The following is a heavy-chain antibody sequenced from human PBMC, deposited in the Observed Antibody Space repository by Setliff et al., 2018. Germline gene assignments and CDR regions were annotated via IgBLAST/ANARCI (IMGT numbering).Heavy chain of an antibody. CDR1: GGSLRGNAIF. CDR2: IYYTGDP. J-gene: IGHJ6*03. CDR3: ARQPYSTTYYYYYYYMDV. Sequence: SETLSLTCTVSGGSLRGNAIFWGWIRQPPGKGLEWIGSIYYTGDPYYNPSLKSRVTISVDTSKNQLSLELASVTAADTAVYYCARQPYSTTYYYYYYYMDVWAKGPRSPSP. V-gene: IGHV4-39*01. D-gene: IGHD6-13*01.